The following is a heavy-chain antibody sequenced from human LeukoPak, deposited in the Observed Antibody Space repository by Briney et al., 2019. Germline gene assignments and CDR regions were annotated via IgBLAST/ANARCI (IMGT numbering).Heavy chain of an antibody. CDR1: GFTVSSNY. CDR3: AREYYDILTGYYTSPYFDY. CDR2: INSDGSST. V-gene: IGHV3-74*01. D-gene: IGHD3-9*01. Sequence: PGGSLRLSCAASGFTVSSNYVSWVRQAPGKALVWVSHINSDGSSTTYADSVKGRFTISRDNAKNTLYLQVNSLRAEDTAVYYCAREYYDILTGYYTSPYFDYWGQGTLVTVSS. J-gene: IGHJ4*02.